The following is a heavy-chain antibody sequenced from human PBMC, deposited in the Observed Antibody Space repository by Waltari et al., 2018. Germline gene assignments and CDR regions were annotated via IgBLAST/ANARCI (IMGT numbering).Heavy chain of an antibody. CDR1: GGSISSYY. V-gene: IGHV4-59*01. Sequence: QVQLQESGPGLVKPSETLSLTCTVSGGSISSYYWSWIRQPPGKGLEWIGYIYYSGSTNDNPSLKSRVTISVDTSKNQFSLKLSSVTAADTAVYYWARGIYYYYMDVWGKGTTVTVSS. CDR2: IYYSGST. CDR3: ARGIYYYYMDV. J-gene: IGHJ6*03.